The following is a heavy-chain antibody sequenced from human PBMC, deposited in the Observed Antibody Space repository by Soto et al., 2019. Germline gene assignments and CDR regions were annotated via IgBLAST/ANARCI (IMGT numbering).Heavy chain of an antibody. CDR3: ARDLRGGAAFDI. J-gene: IGHJ3*02. Sequence: GGSLRLSCAASGFTFSSYSMNWVRQAPGKGLEWVSSISSSSSYIYYADSVKGRFTISRDNAKNSLYLQMNSLRAEDTAVYYCARDLRGGAAFDIWGQGTMVTVSS. D-gene: IGHD2-15*01. CDR1: GFTFSSYS. CDR2: ISSSSSYI. V-gene: IGHV3-21*01.